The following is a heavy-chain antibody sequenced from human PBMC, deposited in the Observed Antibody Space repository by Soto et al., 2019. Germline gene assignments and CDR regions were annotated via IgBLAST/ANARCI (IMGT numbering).Heavy chain of an antibody. Sequence: GGSLRLSCVGTGFTFSNYWIHWVRQAPGEELVWVSGISNDGSTYYADSVKGRFIISRDNSKNTLYFQMNSLRAEDTAVYYCATLTKYDILTGFYPCWGQGTLVTVSS. CDR1: GFTFSNYW. CDR2: ISNDGST. J-gene: IGHJ4*02. CDR3: ATLTKYDILTGFYPC. D-gene: IGHD3-9*01. V-gene: IGHV3-66*01.